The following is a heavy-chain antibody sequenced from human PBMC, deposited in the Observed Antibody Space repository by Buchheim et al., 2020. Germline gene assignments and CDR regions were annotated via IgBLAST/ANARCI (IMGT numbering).Heavy chain of an antibody. J-gene: IGHJ6*02. CDR1: GFTFSSYA. Sequence: EVQLLESGGGLVQPGGSLRLSCAASGFTFSSYAMSWVRQAPGKGLEWVSAISGSGGSTYYADSVKGRFTISRDTSTTTPYLQMNSLRAEDTAVYYCAKPRASYGDYHYYGMDVWGQRTT. V-gene: IGHV3-23*01. CDR3: AKPRASYGDYHYYGMDV. CDR2: ISGSGGST. D-gene: IGHD4-17*01.